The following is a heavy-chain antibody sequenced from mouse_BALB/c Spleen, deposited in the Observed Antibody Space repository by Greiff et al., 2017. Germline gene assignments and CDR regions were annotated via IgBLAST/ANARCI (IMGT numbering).Heavy chain of an antibody. CDR2: IDPANGNT. J-gene: IGHJ4*01. D-gene: IGHD2-1*01. Sequence: EVQLQQSGAELVKPGASVKLSCTASGFNIKDTYMHWVKQRPEQGLEWIGRIDPANGNTKYDPKFQGKATITADTSSNTAYLQLSSLTSEDTAVYYCNACYGNYYYAMDYWGQGTSVTVSS. CDR3: NACYGNYYYAMDY. V-gene: IGHV14-3*02. CDR1: GFNIKDTY.